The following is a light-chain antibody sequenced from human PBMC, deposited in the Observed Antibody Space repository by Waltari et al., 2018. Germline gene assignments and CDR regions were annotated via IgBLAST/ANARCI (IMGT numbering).Light chain of an antibody. CDR1: QSISSY. V-gene: IGKV1-39*01. Sequence: IQMTQSPSSLSASVGDRVTITCRASQSISSYLNWYQQKPGKAPKLLIYGASSLQSGVPSGFSGSGSGTEFTLTISSLQPEDSATYYCQQSYSSPYTFGQGTKLEIK. CDR3: QQSYSSPYT. J-gene: IGKJ2*01. CDR2: GAS.